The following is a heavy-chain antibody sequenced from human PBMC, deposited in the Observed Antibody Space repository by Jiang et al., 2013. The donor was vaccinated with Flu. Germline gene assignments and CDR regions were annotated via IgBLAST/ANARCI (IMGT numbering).Heavy chain of an antibody. D-gene: IGHD3-3*01. Sequence: GAEVKKPGSSVKVSCKASGGTFSSYAISWVRQAPGQGLEWMGGIIPIFGIANYAQKFQGRVTITADESTSTAYMELSSLRSEDTAVYYCASGVATGSGYYTGYYYYYGMDVWGQGTTV. CDR2: IIPIFGIA. CDR1: GGTFSSYA. CDR3: ASGVATGSGYYTGYYYYYGMDV. J-gene: IGHJ6*02. V-gene: IGHV1-69*01.